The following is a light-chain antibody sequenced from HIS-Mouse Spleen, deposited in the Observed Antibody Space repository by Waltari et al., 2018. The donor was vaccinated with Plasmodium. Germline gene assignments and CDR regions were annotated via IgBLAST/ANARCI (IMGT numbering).Light chain of an antibody. V-gene: IGLV2-11*01. CDR3: CSYAGSYTYV. Sequence: QSALTQPRSVSGSPGQSVTISCTGTSSAVGGYNYCSWYQQHPGKAPKLMIYDVSKRPSGVPDRFSGSKSGNTASLTISGLQAEDEADYYCCSYAGSYTYVFGTGTKVTVL. CDR1: SSAVGGYNY. J-gene: IGLJ1*01. CDR2: DVS.